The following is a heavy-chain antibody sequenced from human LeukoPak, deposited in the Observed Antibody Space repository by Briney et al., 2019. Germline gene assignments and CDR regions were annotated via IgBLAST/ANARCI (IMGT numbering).Heavy chain of an antibody. CDR3: ARELISLSNYYFDD. CDR1: GFTFSSFG. V-gene: IGHV3-30*19. J-gene: IGHJ4*02. CDR2: ISYDGSNK. Sequence: PGRSLTLSCAASGFTFSSFGMHWVRQAPGKGLEWVAVISYDGSNKYYADSVKGRFTISRDNSKNTLYLQMNSLRAEDTAVYYCARELISLSNYYFDDWGQGTLVTVSS. D-gene: IGHD2/OR15-2a*01.